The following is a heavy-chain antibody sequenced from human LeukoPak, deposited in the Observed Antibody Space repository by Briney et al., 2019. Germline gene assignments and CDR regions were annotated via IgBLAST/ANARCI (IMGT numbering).Heavy chain of an antibody. D-gene: IGHD3-3*01. CDR2: MYYGGNT. Sequence: SETLSLTCTVSGGPISSNNYYWGWIRQPPGKGLEWIGSMYYGGNTYYNPSLKSRVTMSADTSKNQFSLKLNSVTAADTAAYYCARVLIISNWFDPWGQGTLVTVSS. V-gene: IGHV4-39*01. CDR3: ARVLIISNWFDP. CDR1: GGPISSNNYY. J-gene: IGHJ5*02.